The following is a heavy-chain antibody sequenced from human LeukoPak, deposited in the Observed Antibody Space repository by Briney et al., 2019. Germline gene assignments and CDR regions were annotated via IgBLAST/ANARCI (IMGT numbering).Heavy chain of an antibody. CDR3: ARRGLLNGDY. CDR2: IYYSGST. D-gene: IGHD2/OR15-2a*01. CDR1: GVSISSSSYY. V-gene: IGHV4-39*01. J-gene: IGHJ4*02. Sequence: SETLSLTCTVSGVSISSSSYYWGWIRQPPGKGLEWIGSIYYSGSTYYNPSLKSRVTISVDTSKNQFSLKLSSVTAADTAVYYCARRGLLNGDYWGQGTLVTVSS.